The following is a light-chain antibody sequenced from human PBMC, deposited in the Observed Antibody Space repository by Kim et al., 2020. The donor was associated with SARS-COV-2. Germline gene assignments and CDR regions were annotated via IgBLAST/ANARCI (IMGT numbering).Light chain of an antibody. CDR1: SLRSDY. CDR2: GKN. CDR3: NSRDSSGNHLGV. Sequence: SSELTQDPAVSVALGQTVRITCQGDSLRSDYASWYQQKPGQAPVLVIYGKNNRPSGIPDRFSGSSSGNTASLTITGAQAEDEADYYCNSRDSSGNHLGVFGGGPKVTVL. J-gene: IGLJ3*02. V-gene: IGLV3-19*01.